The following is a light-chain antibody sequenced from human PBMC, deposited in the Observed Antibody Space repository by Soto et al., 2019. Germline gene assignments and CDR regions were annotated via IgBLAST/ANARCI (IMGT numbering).Light chain of an antibody. J-gene: IGKJ1*01. CDR2: GAS. CDR1: QSVNSN. V-gene: IGKV3-15*01. CDR3: HQYNNWPPT. Sequence: EIGMTQSPATLSVSPGERATLSCRASQSVNSNLAWYQQKPGQAPRLLIYGASTRATGLPARFSGSGSGTEFTLTISSLQSEDFAVYYCHQYNNWPPTFGQGTNVEI.